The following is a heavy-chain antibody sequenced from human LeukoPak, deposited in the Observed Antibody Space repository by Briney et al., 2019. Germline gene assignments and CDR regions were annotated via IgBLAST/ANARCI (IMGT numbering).Heavy chain of an antibody. CDR1: GYTFTSYG. J-gene: IGHJ4*02. V-gene: IGHV1-18*01. CDR3: ARETYYYDSSGYSPPDY. CDR2: ISAYNGNT. Sequence: ASVKVSCKASGYTFTSYGISWVRQAPGQGLEWMGWISAYNGNTNYAQKLQGRVTMTTDTSTSTAYMELRSLRSDDTAVYYCARETYYYDSSGYSPPDYWGQGTLVTVSS. D-gene: IGHD3-22*01.